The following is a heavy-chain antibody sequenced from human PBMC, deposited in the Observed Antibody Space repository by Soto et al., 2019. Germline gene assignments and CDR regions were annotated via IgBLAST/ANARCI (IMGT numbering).Heavy chain of an antibody. D-gene: IGHD6-19*01. CDR2: VYYTGST. J-gene: IGHJ4*02. CDR1: GGSISVSY. Sequence: SATLSLTCSVSGGSISVSYWSWIRHSPGKGLEWLGYVYYTGSTNHSPSLRSRVSISVDTSKNEFSLRLSSVTAADTAVYFCARSVAVPGAHIDYWGQGTQVTVSS. CDR3: ARSVAVPGAHIDY. V-gene: IGHV4-59*01.